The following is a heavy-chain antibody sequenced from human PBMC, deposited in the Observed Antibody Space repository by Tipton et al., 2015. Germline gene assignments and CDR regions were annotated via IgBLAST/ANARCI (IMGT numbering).Heavy chain of an antibody. J-gene: IGHJ4*02. CDR1: GFIFTDYY. Sequence: GSLRLSCAASGFIFTDYYMSWLRQAPGKGLEWLSYISTNSRTIYYIDSVKGRFTISRDNAKNSLYLQMNSLRAEDTAVYYCAGSLRDGYNREFAYWGQGTLVTVSS. D-gene: IGHD5-24*01. CDR2: ISTNSRTI. V-gene: IGHV3-11*04. CDR3: AGSLRDGYNREFAY.